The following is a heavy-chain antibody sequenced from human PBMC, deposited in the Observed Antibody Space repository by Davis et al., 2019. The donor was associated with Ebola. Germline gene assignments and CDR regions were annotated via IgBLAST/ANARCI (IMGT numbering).Heavy chain of an antibody. CDR1: GNSFNTYW. CDR2: IYPEDSDT. J-gene: IGHJ3*02. CDR3: ARRARVGGTWYGAFDI. Sequence: GESLKISCKDSGNSFNTYWIGWVRQMPGKGLEWMGIIYPEDSDTNYSPSFQGQVTISVDKSITTAYLQWGSLKASDTAIYYCARRARVGGTWYGAFDIWGQGTMVTVSS. V-gene: IGHV5-51*01. D-gene: IGHD2-15*01.